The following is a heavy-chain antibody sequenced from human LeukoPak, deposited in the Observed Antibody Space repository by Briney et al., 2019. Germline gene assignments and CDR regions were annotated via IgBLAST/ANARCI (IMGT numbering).Heavy chain of an antibody. CDR3: ARGTMVRGIDY. CDR2: INHSGST. CDR1: GGSFSGYY. J-gene: IGHJ4*02. Sequence: SETLSLTCAVYGGSFSGYYWSWIRQPPGKGLEWIGEINHSGSTNYNPSLKSRVTISVDTSKNQFSLKLSSVTAADTAVYYCARGTMVRGIDYWGQGTLVTVSS. V-gene: IGHV4-34*01. D-gene: IGHD3-10*01.